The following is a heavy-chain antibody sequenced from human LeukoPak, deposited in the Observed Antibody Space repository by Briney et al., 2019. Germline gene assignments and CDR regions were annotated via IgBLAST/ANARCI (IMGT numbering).Heavy chain of an antibody. Sequence: GGSLRLSCAASGLTFSDYYMSWIRQAPGKGLEWVSYISSSGSPIYYADSVKGRFTISRDNAKNSLYLQMNSLRAEDTAVYYCAKAGGLRPYYFDYWGQGTLVTVSS. D-gene: IGHD5-12*01. CDR2: ISSSGSPI. J-gene: IGHJ4*02. CDR3: AKAGGLRPYYFDY. CDR1: GLTFSDYY. V-gene: IGHV3-11*01.